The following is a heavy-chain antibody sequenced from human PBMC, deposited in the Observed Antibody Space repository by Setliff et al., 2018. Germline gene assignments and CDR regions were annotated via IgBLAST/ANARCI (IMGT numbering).Heavy chain of an antibody. V-gene: IGHV1-69*13. J-gene: IGHJ4*02. CDR1: GYTFTGYY. CDR3: ASSRDYNFWSGYYSPLDY. D-gene: IGHD3-3*01. Sequence: ASVKVSCKASGYTFTGYYMHWVRQAPGQGLEWMGGIIPIFGTANYAQKFQGRVTITADESTSTAYMELSSLRSEDTAVYYCASSRDYNFWSGYYSPLDYWGQGTLVTVSS. CDR2: IIPIFGTA.